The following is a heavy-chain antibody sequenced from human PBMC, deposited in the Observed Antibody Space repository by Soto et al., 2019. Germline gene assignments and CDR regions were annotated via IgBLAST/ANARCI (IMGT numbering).Heavy chain of an antibody. CDR2: IKYDGSEK. V-gene: IGHV3-7*04. CDR1: GFTFSSYW. CDR3: ARAPTRDGLIYFDY. Sequence: GGSLRLSCAASGFTFSSYWMSWVRQAPGKGLEWVANIKYDGSEKYYVDSVKGRFTISRDNSKNTLYLQMNSLRAEDTAVYYCARAPTRDGLIYFDYWGQGTLVTVSS. J-gene: IGHJ4*02.